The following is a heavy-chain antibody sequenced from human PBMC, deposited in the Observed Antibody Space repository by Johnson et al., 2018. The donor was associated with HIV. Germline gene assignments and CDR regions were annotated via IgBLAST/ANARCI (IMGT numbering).Heavy chain of an antibody. J-gene: IGHJ3*02. Sequence: QVQLVESGGGLVQPGGSLRLSCAASGFTFSSYGMHWVRQAPGKGLEWVAVISYDGSNKYYADSVKGRITISRDNSKNTLYLQMNSLRAEDTAVYYCAKGDYFDTRAAFDIWGQGTVVIVSS. CDR2: ISYDGSNK. V-gene: IGHV3-30*18. CDR1: GFTFSSYG. D-gene: IGHD3-22*01. CDR3: AKGDYFDTRAAFDI.